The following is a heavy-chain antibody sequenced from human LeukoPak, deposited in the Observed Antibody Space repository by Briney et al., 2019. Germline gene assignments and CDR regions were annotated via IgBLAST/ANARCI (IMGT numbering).Heavy chain of an antibody. CDR2: ISAYNGNT. CDR3: AREIVGALSYYFDY. D-gene: IGHD1-26*01. J-gene: IGHJ4*02. V-gene: IGHV1-18*04. CDR1: GYTFTGYY. Sequence: ASVKVTCKASGYTFTGYYMHWVRQAPGQGLEWMGWISAYNGNTNYAQKLQGRVTMTTDTFTSTAYMELRSLRSDDTAVYYCAREIVGALSYYFDYWGQGTLVTVSS.